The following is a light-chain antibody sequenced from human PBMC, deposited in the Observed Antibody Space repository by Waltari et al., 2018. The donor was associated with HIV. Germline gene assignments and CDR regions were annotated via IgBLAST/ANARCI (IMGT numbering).Light chain of an antibody. V-gene: IGKV4-1*01. CDR2: WAS. CDR3: QQYYSHPRT. CDR1: QSVLSTTRNVNY. J-gene: IGKJ2*01. Sequence: DTVLTQFPDSLTVSLGARGTISCKASQSVLSTTRNVNYLAWYQQKPGHPTKLLISWASGRRSGVPDRFSGGGSGTDFTLTISSLQAEDVAVYYCQQYYSHPRTFGQGTKLEI.